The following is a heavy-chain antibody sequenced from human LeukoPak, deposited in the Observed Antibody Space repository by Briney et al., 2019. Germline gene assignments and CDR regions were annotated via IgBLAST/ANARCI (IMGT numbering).Heavy chain of an antibody. CDR1: GYTFTSYG. D-gene: IGHD6-19*01. CDR2: ISAYNGNT. J-gene: IGHJ4*02. CDR3: ARDFQIAVAAPFDY. Sequence: GASVKVSCKASGYTFTSYGISWVRQAPGQGLEWMGWISAYNGNTNYAQKFQGRVTMTRDTSISTAYMELSRLRSDDTAVYYCARDFQIAVAAPFDYWGQGTLVTVSS. V-gene: IGHV1-18*01.